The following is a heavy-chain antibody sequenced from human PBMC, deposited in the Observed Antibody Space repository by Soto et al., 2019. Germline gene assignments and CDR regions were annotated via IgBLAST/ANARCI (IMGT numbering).Heavy chain of an antibody. CDR2: ISAYNGNT. D-gene: IGHD2-21*02. CDR1: GYTFTSYG. V-gene: IGHV1-18*01. CDR3: ARNSPYCGGDCPHDAFDI. J-gene: IGHJ3*02. Sequence: ASVKVSCKASGYTFTSYGISWVRQAPGQGLEWMGWISAYNGNTNYAQKLQGRVTMTTDTSTSTAYMELRSLRSDDTAVYYCARNSPYCGGDCPHDAFDIWGQGTMVTVS.